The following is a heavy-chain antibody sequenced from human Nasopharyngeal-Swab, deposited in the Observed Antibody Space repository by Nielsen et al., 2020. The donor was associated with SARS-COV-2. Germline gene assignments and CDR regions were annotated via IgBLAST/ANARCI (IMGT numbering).Heavy chain of an antibody. CDR2: IIPSFSRG. J-gene: IGHJ4*02. V-gene: IGHV1-69*13. CDR3: ARDVHGGSWVFDY. D-gene: IGHD2-15*01. CDR1: GGSFSTYA. Sequence: SVKVSCKASGGSFSTYAFSWVRQAPGQGLEWMGGIIPSFSRGNYAQKFQDRVTITADEDTSTAYMELSSLRSEDTAVYYCARDVHGGSWVFDYWGQGTLVTVSS.